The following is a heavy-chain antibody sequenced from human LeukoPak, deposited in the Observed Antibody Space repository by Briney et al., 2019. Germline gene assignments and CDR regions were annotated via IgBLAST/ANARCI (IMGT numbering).Heavy chain of an antibody. CDR2: IYSGGST. D-gene: IGHD2-2*02. J-gene: IGHJ6*02. CDR3: ADGGPYCSSTSCYTRGNYYYGLDV. CDR1: GFTVSSNY. Sequence: PGGSLRLSCAASGFTVSSNYMSWVRQAPGEGLEWVSLIYSGGSTYYADSVKGRFTISRDNSKNTLYLQMNSLRAEDTAVYYCADGGPYCSSTSCYTRGNYYYGLDVWGQGTTVTVSS. V-gene: IGHV3-53*01.